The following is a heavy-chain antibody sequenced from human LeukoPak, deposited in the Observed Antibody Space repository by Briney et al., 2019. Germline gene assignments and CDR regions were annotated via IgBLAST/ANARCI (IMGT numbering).Heavy chain of an antibody. CDR1: GGSISSGASD. Sequence: PSQILSLTCTVSGGSISSGASDWGWIRQHPKRGLEWVRYINHSGSTYYNPSLGSRVTMPVDTSKSQFSLKLSSVTAADTAVYYCARAPGIVGATWRVGYFDYWGQGTLVTVSS. CDR3: ARAPGIVGATWRVGYFDY. V-gene: IGHV4-31*03. D-gene: IGHD1-26*01. CDR2: INHSGST. J-gene: IGHJ4*02.